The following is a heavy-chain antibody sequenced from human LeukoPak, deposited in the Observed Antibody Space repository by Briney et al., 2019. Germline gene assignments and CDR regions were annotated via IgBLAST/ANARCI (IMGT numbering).Heavy chain of an antibody. J-gene: IGHJ4*02. CDR1: GFTFSSYA. CDR3: AKDLGLLWFGEVGSFDY. V-gene: IGHV3-23*01. CDR2: ISGSGGST. D-gene: IGHD3-10*01. Sequence: PGGSLRLSCAASGFTFSSYAMSWVRQAPGKGLEWVSAISGSGGSTYYTDSVKGRFTISRDNSKNTLYLQTNSLRAEDTAVYYCAKDLGLLWFGEVGSFDYWGQGTLVTVSS.